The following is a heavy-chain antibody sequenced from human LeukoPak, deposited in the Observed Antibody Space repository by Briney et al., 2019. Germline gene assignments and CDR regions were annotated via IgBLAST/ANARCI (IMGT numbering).Heavy chain of an antibody. J-gene: IGHJ3*02. CDR1: GFTVSSNY. V-gene: IGHV3-23*01. Sequence: GGSLRLSCAASGFTVSSNYMSWVRQAPGKGLEWVSAISGSGGSTYYADSVKGRFTISRDNSKNTLYLQMNSLRAEDTAVYYCAKDMSGSYGLDAFDIWGQGTMVTVSS. CDR3: AKDMSGSYGLDAFDI. CDR2: ISGSGGST. D-gene: IGHD1-26*01.